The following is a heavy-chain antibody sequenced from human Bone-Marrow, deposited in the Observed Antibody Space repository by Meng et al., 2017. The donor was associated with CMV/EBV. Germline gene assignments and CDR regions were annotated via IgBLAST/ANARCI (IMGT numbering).Heavy chain of an antibody. V-gene: IGHV1-69*05. Sequence: KASGGTFSSYAVSWVRQAPGQGLEWMGGIIPIFGTATYAQKFRGRVTITTDESTSTAYMELSSLRSEDTAVYYCARVETGTTSFDYWGQGTLVTVSS. D-gene: IGHD1-7*01. CDR2: IIPIFGTA. CDR3: ARVETGTTSFDY. J-gene: IGHJ4*02. CDR1: GGTFSSYA.